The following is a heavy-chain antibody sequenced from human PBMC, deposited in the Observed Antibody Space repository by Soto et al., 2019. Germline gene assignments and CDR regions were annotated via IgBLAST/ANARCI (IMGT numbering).Heavy chain of an antibody. CDR1: GDSVSSNSAA. Sequence: SQTLSLTCAISGDSVSSNSAAWNWIRQSPSRGLEWLGRTYYRSKWYNDYAVSVKSRITINPDTSKNQFSLQLNTVTPEDTALYYCARESCPVLRFLEWLQGGGKNYYYYYYMDVWGKGTTVTVSS. CDR3: ARESCPVLRFLEWLQGGGKNYYYYYYMDV. V-gene: IGHV6-1*01. J-gene: IGHJ6*03. D-gene: IGHD3-3*01. CDR2: TYYRSKWYN.